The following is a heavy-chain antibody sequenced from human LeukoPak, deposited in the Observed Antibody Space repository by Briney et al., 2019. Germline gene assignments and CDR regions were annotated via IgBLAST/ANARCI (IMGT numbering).Heavy chain of an antibody. CDR3: AKVWAHDGSGTPYWHFDL. V-gene: IGHV3-23*01. CDR2: IRASGGTA. CDR1: GFTFSSYA. Sequence: PGGSLRLSCSASGFTFSSYAMSWVRQAPGKGLEWVSAIRASGGTAYYADSVKGRFTISGDNSKNTLYLQMNSLRAEDTAVYYCAKVWAHDGSGTPYWHFDLWGRGTLVTVSS. J-gene: IGHJ2*01. D-gene: IGHD3-10*01.